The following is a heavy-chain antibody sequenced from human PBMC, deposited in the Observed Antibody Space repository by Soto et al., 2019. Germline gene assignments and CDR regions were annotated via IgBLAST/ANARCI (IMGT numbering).Heavy chain of an antibody. Sequence: PGGSLRLSCAASGFTFSSYSMNWVRQAPGRGLEWVSSISSSSSYIYYADSVKGRFTISRDNAKNSLYLQMNSLRAEDTAVYYCARVGATVTTPQFDPWGQGTLVTVSS. J-gene: IGHJ5*02. CDR1: GFTFSSYS. CDR3: ARVGATVTTPQFDP. D-gene: IGHD4-17*01. CDR2: ISSSSSYI. V-gene: IGHV3-21*01.